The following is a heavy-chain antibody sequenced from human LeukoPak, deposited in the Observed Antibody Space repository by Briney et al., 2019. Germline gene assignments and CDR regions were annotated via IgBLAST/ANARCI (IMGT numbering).Heavy chain of an antibody. CDR1: GYTFTSYY. D-gene: IGHD3-3*01. Sequence: RASVKVSCKASGYTFTSYYMHWVRQAPGQGLEWIGIINPSGGSTSYAQKFQGRVTMTRDTSTSTVYMELSSLRSEDTAVYYCASSVGGFWSGYYPSYYGMDVWGQGTTVTVSS. CDR3: ASSVGGFWSGYYPSYYGMDV. J-gene: IGHJ6*02. V-gene: IGHV1-46*01. CDR2: INPSGGST.